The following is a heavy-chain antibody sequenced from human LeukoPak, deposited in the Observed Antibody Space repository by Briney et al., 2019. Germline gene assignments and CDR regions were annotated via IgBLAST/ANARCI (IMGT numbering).Heavy chain of an antibody. V-gene: IGHV1-69*01. CDR2: IIPIFGTA. J-gene: IGHJ4*02. Sequence: SVKVSCKASGGTFSSYAISWVRQAPGQGLEWMGGIIPIFGTANYAQKLQGRVTITADESTSTAYMELSGLRSEDTAVYYCASLESYYGGNSGDYWGQGTLVTVSS. D-gene: IGHD4-23*01. CDR3: ASLESYYGGNSGDY. CDR1: GGTFSSYA.